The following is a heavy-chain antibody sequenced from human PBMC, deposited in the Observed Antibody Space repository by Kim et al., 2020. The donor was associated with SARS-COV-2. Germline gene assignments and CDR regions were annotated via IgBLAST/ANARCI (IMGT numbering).Heavy chain of an antibody. CDR3: ARVRPGSGTYVMDY. Sequence: GGSLRLSCVASGFTFNTYTMNWVRQAPGKGLEWVSYINGRGDEKKYADSILGRFTISRDNANNSLYLQMNSLRVEDTAVYYCARVRPGSGTYVMDYWGQGALGTVSS. J-gene: IGHJ4*02. CDR2: INGRGDEK. D-gene: IGHD3-10*01. CDR1: GFTFNTYT. V-gene: IGHV3-21*06.